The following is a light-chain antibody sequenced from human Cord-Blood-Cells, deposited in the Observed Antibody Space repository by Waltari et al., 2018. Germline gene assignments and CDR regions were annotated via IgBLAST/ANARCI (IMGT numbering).Light chain of an antibody. V-gene: IGKV1-39*01. Sequence: DIQMTQSPSSLSASVGDRVTITCRARQSISSYLNWYQQKPGKAPKLLIYAASSLQSVVPSRFSGSGSGTDFTLTISSLQPEDFATDYCQQSYSTPYTFGQGTKLEIK. J-gene: IGKJ2*01. CDR1: QSISSY. CDR2: AAS. CDR3: QQSYSTPYT.